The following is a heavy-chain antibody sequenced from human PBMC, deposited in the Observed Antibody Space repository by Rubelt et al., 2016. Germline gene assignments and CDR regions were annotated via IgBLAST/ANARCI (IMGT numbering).Heavy chain of an antibody. J-gene: IGHJ4*02. V-gene: IGHV3-30*18. CDR3: AKPALPSQPLFDY. CDR1: GFTFSSYG. Sequence: VQLVESGGGLVQPGRSLRLSCAASGFTFSSYGMHWVRQAPGKGLEWVAVISYDGSNKYYADSVKGRFTISIDNSKNTLYLQMNSLRAEDTAVYYFAKPALPSQPLFDYWGQGTLVTVSS. CDR2: ISYDGSNK.